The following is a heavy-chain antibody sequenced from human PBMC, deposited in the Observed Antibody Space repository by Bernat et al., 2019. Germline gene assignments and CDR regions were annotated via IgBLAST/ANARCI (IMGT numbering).Heavy chain of an antibody. Sequence: EVQLLESGGGLVQPGGSLRLSCAASGFTFNIYAMYWVRQAPGKGLEWVSAIGGGNDIFYADSVRGRFIGSRDDSKNTVYLQMNSLRAEDTAVYYCAKDRSESDILTGYYMGYAVDIWGQGTMVTVSS. CDR1: GFTFNIYA. J-gene: IGHJ3*02. D-gene: IGHD3-9*01. CDR3: AKDRSESDILTGYYMGYAVDI. CDR2: IGGGNDI. V-gene: IGHV3-23*01.